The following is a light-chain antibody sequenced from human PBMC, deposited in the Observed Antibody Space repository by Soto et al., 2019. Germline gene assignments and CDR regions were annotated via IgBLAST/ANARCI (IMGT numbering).Light chain of an antibody. Sequence: EIVLTQSPATLSLSPGERATLSCRASHSVGSYLAWYQQRPGQAPRLLIYDTSNRATDIPARFSGSGSGTDFTLTISSLEPEDFAVYYCQQRSNWPPTFGPGTKVDIK. V-gene: IGKV3-11*01. CDR2: DTS. CDR3: QQRSNWPPT. CDR1: HSVGSY. J-gene: IGKJ3*01.